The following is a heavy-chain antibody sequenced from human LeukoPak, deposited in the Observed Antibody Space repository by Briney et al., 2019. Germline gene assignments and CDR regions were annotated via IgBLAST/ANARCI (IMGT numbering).Heavy chain of an antibody. CDR2: ISSSSSYI. CDR1: GFTFSSYS. D-gene: IGHD6-6*01. CDR3: AKGPTSIAARRAPYYFDY. J-gene: IGHJ4*02. V-gene: IGHV3-21*01. Sequence: GGSLRLSCAASGFTFSSYSMNWVRQAPGKGLEWVSSISSSSSYIYYADSVKGRFTISRDNAKNSLYLQMNSLRAEDTAVYYCAKGPTSIAARRAPYYFDYWGQGTLVTVSS.